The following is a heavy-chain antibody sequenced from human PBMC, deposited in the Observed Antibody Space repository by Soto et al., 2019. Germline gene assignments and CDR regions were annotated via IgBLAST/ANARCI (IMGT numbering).Heavy chain of an antibody. CDR2: LKEDGTEK. CDR3: ANARAIAARGPLDY. Sequence: ALRLSCAASRFTFSTFWMTWVRQAPGKGLQWVANLKEDGTEKYHVDSVKGRFTISRDNSKNTLYLQMNSLRAEDTAVYYCANARAIAARGPLDYWGQGTLVTVSS. D-gene: IGHD6-6*01. J-gene: IGHJ4*02. CDR1: RFTFSTFW. V-gene: IGHV3-7*03.